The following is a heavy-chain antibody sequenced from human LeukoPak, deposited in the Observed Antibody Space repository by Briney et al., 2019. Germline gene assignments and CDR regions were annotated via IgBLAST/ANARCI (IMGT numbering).Heavy chain of an antibody. CDR1: GGSISSSNYY. CDR3: ARGVGYCSSTSCRYYYYGMDV. CDR2: IHYSGST. D-gene: IGHD2-2*01. J-gene: IGHJ6*02. V-gene: IGHV4-39*07. Sequence: SETLSLTCIVSGGSISSSNYYWGWIRQPPGEGLEWIGSIHYSGSTYYNTSLKSRVTISVDTSKNQFSLKLSSVTAADTAVYYCARGVGYCSSTSCRYYYYGMDVWGQGTTVTVSS.